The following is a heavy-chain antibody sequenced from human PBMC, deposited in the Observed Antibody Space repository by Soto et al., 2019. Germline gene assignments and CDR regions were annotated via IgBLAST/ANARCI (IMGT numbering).Heavy chain of an antibody. V-gene: IGHV4-4*07. D-gene: IGHD3-16*01. J-gene: IGHJ5*02. Sequence: QVQLPESGPGLVKPSETLSLTCAVSGASIRSYHWSWIRQPAGKGQEWIGRMQHTGNTNYNPSLKSRVTMSVDTSKNQISLTMTPVTAADTAVYFCAKDVSSRRWFDPWVQGILVIVSS. CDR2: MQHTGNT. CDR3: AKDVSSRRWFDP. CDR1: GASIRSYH.